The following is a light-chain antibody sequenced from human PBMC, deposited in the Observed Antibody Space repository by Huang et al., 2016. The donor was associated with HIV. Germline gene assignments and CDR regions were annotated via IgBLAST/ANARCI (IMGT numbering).Light chain of an antibody. Sequence: DIQMTQSPSSLSASVGDRVTLSCRASQDIGTYLAWYQHKPVKVPNLLIYATSTVQSGVPSRFSGSGSGTNFTLTIGSLRPEDVATYYCQKYNSVPRTFGHGTKVQIK. CDR1: QDIGTY. J-gene: IGKJ1*01. CDR2: ATS. CDR3: QKYNSVPRT. V-gene: IGKV1-27*01.